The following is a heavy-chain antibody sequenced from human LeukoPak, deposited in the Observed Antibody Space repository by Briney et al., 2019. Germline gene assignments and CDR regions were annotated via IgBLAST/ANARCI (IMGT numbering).Heavy chain of an antibody. CDR1: GFTFSDYN. CDR3: ARDITRGGYYYDSSGYYLDY. J-gene: IGHJ4*02. Sequence: GSLRLSCAASGFTFSDYNMRWIRQAPGKGLEWVSYIRSSGSNEYYADSVKGRFTISRDNSKNTLYLQMNSLRAEDTAVYYCARDITRGGYYYDSSGYYLDYWGQGTLVTVSS. D-gene: IGHD3-22*01. V-gene: IGHV3-11*04. CDR2: IRSSGSNE.